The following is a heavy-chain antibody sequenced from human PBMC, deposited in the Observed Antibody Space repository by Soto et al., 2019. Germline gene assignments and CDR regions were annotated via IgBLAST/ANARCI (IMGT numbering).Heavy chain of an antibody. V-gene: IGHV3-15*01. CDR1: GFTFSNAW. D-gene: IGHD2-2*01. Sequence: EVQLVESGGGLVKPGGSLRLSYAASGFTFSNAWMSWVRQAPGKGLEWVGRIKSKTDGGTTDYAAPVKGRFTISRDDTKNTLYLQMNSLKAEDTAVYYCTTQYCSSTSCYEDAFDIWGQGTMVTVSS. J-gene: IGHJ3*02. CDR3: TTQYCSSTSCYEDAFDI. CDR2: IKSKTDGGTT.